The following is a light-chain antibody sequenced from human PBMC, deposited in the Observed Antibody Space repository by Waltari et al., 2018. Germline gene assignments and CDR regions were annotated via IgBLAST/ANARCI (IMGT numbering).Light chain of an antibody. V-gene: IGLV2-14*03. J-gene: IGLJ2*01. CDR2: DVN. CDR3: SSYSTSSSLIL. CDR1: SSDVGGHDY. Sequence: QSALSQPASVSGSPGQSITISCTGASSDVGGHDYVSWYQQHPGKPPKLIIRDVNNRPSGVSNRFSGSKSGNTAFLTISGRKAEDEDDYYCSSYSTSSSLILFGEGTKVTVL.